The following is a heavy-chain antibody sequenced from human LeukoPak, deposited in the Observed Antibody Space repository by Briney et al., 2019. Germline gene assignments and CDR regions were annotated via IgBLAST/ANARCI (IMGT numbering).Heavy chain of an antibody. CDR1: GFTVSSNY. J-gene: IGHJ4*02. D-gene: IGHD6-6*01. CDR2: IYSGGST. V-gene: IGHV3-53*01. CDR3: ARDRRGSSGRGPHSFDY. Sequence: PGGSLRLSCAASGFTVSSNYMSWVRQAPGKGLEWVSVIYSGGSTYYTDSVQGRVTISRDNSKNTLYIQMNSLRAEDTAVQYWARDRRGSSGRGPHSFDYCGQGTLVTVSS.